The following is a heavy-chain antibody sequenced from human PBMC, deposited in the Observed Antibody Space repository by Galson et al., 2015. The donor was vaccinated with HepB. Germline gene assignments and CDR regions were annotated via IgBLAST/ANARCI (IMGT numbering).Heavy chain of an antibody. CDR1: GFTFSSYA. CDR2: ISGSGGGST. J-gene: IGHJ4*02. V-gene: IGHV3-23*01. CDR3: AKVRFLEWLSSLDY. D-gene: IGHD3-3*01. Sequence: SLRLSCAASGFTFSSYAMSWVRQAPGKGLEWVSAISGSGGGSTFYADSVKGRFTISRDNSKNTLYLQMNSLRAEDTAVYYCAKVRFLEWLSSLDYWGQGTLVTVSS.